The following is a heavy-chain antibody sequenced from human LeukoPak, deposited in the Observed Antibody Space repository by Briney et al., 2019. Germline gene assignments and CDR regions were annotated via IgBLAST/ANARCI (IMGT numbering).Heavy chain of an antibody. D-gene: IGHD2-15*01. V-gene: IGHV3-21*01. Sequence: GGSLRLSCAASGFTFSSYSMNWVRQAPGKGLEWVSSISSSSSYIYYADSVKGRFTISRDNAKNSLYLQMNSLRAEDTAVYYCARGGHLYGMDVWGKGTTVTVSS. CDR2: ISSSSSYI. CDR1: GFTFSSYS. CDR3: ARGGHLYGMDV. J-gene: IGHJ6*04.